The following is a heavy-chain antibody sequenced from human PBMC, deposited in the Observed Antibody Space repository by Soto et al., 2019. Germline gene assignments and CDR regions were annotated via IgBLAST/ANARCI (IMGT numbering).Heavy chain of an antibody. Sequence: QVQLVESGGGVVQPGRSLRLSCAASGFTFSSYAMHWVRQAPGKGLEWVAVISYDGSNKYYADSVKGRFTISRDNSKNTLYLQMNSLRAEDTAVYYCAREHTFNCISTSCDPYYYYGMDVWGQGTTVTVSS. V-gene: IGHV3-30-3*01. CDR2: ISYDGSNK. CDR3: AREHTFNCISTSCDPYYYYGMDV. CDR1: GFTFSSYA. J-gene: IGHJ6*02. D-gene: IGHD2-2*01.